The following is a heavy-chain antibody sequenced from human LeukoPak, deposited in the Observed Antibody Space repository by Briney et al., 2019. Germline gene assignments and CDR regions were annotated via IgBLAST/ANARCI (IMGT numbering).Heavy chain of an antibody. Sequence: SETLSLTCAVSGASISHYYWSWIRHPPGKGLEWVGHIFYSGSTNYNPSLKSRVTISIDTSKNHVSLTLNTVTPADTAIYYCARGGMDVWGQGTTVTVSS. CDR1: GASISHYY. CDR3: ARGGMDV. J-gene: IGHJ6*02. V-gene: IGHV4-59*01. CDR2: IFYSGST.